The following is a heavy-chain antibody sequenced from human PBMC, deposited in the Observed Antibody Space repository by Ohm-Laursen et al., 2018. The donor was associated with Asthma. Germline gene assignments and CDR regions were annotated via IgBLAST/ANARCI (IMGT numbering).Heavy chain of an antibody. D-gene: IGHD3-3*01. CDR1: AFSFSSYS. CDR2: ISYSSDYI. Sequence: SLRLSCAASAFSFSSYSMKWVRQAPGKGLEWVASISYSSDYISYADSVKGRFTISRDNAKNSLYLQMNSLRAEDTAVYYCAVDYDFWSSYYTEQRGAYWGQGTLVTVSS. CDR3: AVDYDFWSSYYTEQRGAY. V-gene: IGHV3-21*01. J-gene: IGHJ4*02.